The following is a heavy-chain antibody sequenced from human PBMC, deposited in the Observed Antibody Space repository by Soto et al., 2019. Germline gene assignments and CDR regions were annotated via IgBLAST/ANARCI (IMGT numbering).Heavy chain of an antibody. CDR3: ARLEGMAIISYYFDF. CDR1: DDSINSDKYY. J-gene: IGHJ4*01. CDR2: IYYRGNA. V-gene: IGHV4-39*01. D-gene: IGHD2-8*01. Sequence: SETLSLTCSVSDDSINSDKYYWGWIRQPPGKGLEWIGSIYYRGNAYYNPSLQTRVTISLDKSRSQFSLKLNSVTAADSAVYFCARLEGMAIISYYFDFWGPGALVTVSS.